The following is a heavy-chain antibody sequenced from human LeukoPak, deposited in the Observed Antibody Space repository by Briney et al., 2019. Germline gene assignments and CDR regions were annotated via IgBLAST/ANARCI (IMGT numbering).Heavy chain of an antibody. CDR2: INPSGGST. CDR3: ATERRGYCSSTSCSNFDY. D-gene: IGHD2-2*01. CDR1: GGTFSSYA. Sequence: ASVKVSCKASGGTFSSYAISWVRQAPGQGLEWMGIINPSGGSTSYAQKFQGRVTMTRDMSTSTVYMELSSLRSEDTAVYYCATERRGYCSSTSCSNFDYWGQGTLVTVSS. V-gene: IGHV1-46*03. J-gene: IGHJ4*02.